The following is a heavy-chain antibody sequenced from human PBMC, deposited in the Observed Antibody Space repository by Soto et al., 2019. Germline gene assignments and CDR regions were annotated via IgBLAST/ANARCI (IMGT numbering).Heavy chain of an antibody. J-gene: IGHJ5*02. CDR1: GYTFTSYG. CDR3: ARDQEYSTSGLYWFDL. Sequence: PSVKVSCKASGYTFTSYGITWVRQAPGQGLEWMGWISAYNGDTNYAQKVQGRVTMTTDTSTSTVYMELKSLKSDDTAVYFCARDQEYSTSGLYWFDLWGQGTLVTVSS. D-gene: IGHD6-6*01. CDR2: ISAYNGDT. V-gene: IGHV1-18*04.